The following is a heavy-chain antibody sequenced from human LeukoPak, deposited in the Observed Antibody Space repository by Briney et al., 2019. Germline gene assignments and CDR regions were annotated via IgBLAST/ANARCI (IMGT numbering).Heavy chain of an antibody. J-gene: IGHJ3*02. CDR3: ARGLAGYSGGDDAFDI. D-gene: IGHD6-19*01. Sequence: SETLSLTCTVSGGSISSYYWSWFRQPPGKGLEWIGYICSSGSTNYNPSLKSRVTISVDTSKNQFSLKLSSVTAADTAVYYCARGLAGYSGGDDAFDIWGQGTMVTVSS. CDR2: ICSSGST. CDR1: GGSISSYY. V-gene: IGHV4-59*01.